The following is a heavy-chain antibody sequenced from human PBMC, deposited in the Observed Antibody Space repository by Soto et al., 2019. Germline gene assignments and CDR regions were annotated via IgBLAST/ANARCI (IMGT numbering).Heavy chain of an antibody. V-gene: IGHV1-69*13. D-gene: IGHD1-26*01. Sequence: SVKVSCKASGGTFSSYAISWVRQAPGQGLEWMGGIIPIFGTANYAQKFQGRVTITADESTSTAYMELSSLRSEDTAVYYCVRSVGATSDYFDYWGQGTLVTVSS. CDR1: GGTFSSYA. J-gene: IGHJ4*02. CDR3: VRSVGATSDYFDY. CDR2: IIPIFGTA.